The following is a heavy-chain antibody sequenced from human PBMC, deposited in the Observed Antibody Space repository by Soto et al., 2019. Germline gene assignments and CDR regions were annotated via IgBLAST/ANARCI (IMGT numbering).Heavy chain of an antibody. J-gene: IGHJ6*02. CDR2: IYYSGST. CDR1: GGSISSSSYY. D-gene: IGHD6-19*01. V-gene: IGHV4-39*01. CDR3: ARHISSGWYGYYYYGMDV. Sequence: SETLSLTCTVSGGSISSSSYYWGWIRQPPGKGLEWIGSIYYSGSTYYNPSLKSRVTISVDTSKNQFSLKLSSVTAADTAVYYCARHISSGWYGYYYYGMDVWGQGTTVTVS.